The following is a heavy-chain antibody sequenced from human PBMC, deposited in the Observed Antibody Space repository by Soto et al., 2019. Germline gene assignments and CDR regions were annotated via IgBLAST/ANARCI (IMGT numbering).Heavy chain of an antibody. CDR1: VGSFSVYY. J-gene: IGHJ6*01. CDR3: AGNYYYYGMDV. V-gene: IGHV4-34*01. Sequence: SETLSVTCAFYVGSFSVYYWSWIRQPPGKGLEWIGEINHSGSTNYNPSLKSRVTISVDTSKNQFSLKLSSVTAADTAVYYCAGNYYYYGMDVWGQGTPVTVSS. CDR2: INHSGST.